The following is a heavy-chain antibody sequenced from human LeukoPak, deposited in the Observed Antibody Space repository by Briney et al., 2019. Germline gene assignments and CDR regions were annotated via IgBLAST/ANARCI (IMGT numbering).Heavy chain of an antibody. CDR3: ARVPGDGAHFDY. J-gene: IGHJ4*02. Sequence: SVKVSCKASGGTFSSYAISWVRQAPGQGLEWMGGIIPIFGTANYAQKLQGRVTMTTDTSTSTAYMELRSLRSDDTAVYYCARVPGDGAHFDYWGQGTLVTVSS. V-gene: IGHV1-69*05. CDR2: IIPIFGTA. CDR1: GGTFSSYA. D-gene: IGHD4/OR15-4a*01.